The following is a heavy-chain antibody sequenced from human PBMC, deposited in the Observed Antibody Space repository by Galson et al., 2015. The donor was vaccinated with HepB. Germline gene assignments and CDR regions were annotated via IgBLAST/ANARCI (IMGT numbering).Heavy chain of an antibody. CDR2: IFWDDVR. CDR1: GFSLNDNAVG. Sequence: PALVKPTQTLTLTCTFPGFSLNDNAVGVAWIRQPPGKALEWLALIFWDDVRHYNPSLNNRLAITKDSSKNQVVLTLSDIDPVDTATYYCAHTAGWLPDYWGQGTLVTVST. J-gene: IGHJ4*02. D-gene: IGHD5-24*01. CDR3: AHTAGWLPDY. V-gene: IGHV2-5*02.